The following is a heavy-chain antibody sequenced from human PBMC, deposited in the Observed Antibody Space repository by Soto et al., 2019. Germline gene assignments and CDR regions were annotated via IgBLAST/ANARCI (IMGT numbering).Heavy chain of an antibody. CDR1: GYSFTTYG. CDR2: ISGYNGNT. Sequence: QIQLVQSGTEVKSSGASVKVSCKTSGYSFTTYGLSWVRQAPGRGRVWVGWISGYNGNTNCAQKFQGTVILTTDTSPPTGYMGIKFLSSEDTVVYYCVRDTYYYHSSGPAPFEYWGQGTQVSVSS. D-gene: IGHD3-22*01. V-gene: IGHV1-18*01. CDR3: VRDTYYYHSSGPAPFEY. J-gene: IGHJ4*02.